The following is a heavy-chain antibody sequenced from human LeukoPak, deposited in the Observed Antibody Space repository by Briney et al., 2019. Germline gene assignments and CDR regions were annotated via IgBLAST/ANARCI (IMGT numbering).Heavy chain of an antibody. CDR2: ISGSGSST. V-gene: IGHV3-23*01. Sequence: GGSLRLSCAASGFTFSSYAMSWVRQAPGKGLEWVSAISGSGSSTYYGDSVKGRFTISRDISKNTLYLQMNSLRAEDTAVYYCAKGGLRITFDPWGQGTLVTVSS. CDR3: AKGGLRITFDP. D-gene: IGHD3-10*01. CDR1: GFTFSSYA. J-gene: IGHJ5*02.